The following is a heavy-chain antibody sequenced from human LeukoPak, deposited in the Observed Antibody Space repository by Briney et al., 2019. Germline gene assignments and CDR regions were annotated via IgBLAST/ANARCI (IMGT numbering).Heavy chain of an antibody. V-gene: IGHV3-30-3*01. D-gene: IGHD3-10*01. Sequence: GRSLRLSCAASGFTFSNYAMHWVRQAPGKGLEWVAVISYDGSNKYYADSVKGRFTISRDNSKNTLYLQMNSLRVEGTAVYYCARDPRHYYGSGSYNSFLTHFDYWGQGTLVTVSS. J-gene: IGHJ4*02. CDR3: ARDPRHYYGSGSYNSFLTHFDY. CDR1: GFTFSNYA. CDR2: ISYDGSNK.